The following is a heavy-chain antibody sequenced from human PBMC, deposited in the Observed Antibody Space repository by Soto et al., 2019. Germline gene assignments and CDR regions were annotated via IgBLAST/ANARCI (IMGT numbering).Heavy chain of an antibody. J-gene: IGHJ4*02. V-gene: IGHV5-51*01. CDR3: ARHSYYYDSSGYYSDY. Sequence: RGESLKISCKGSGYSFTSYWIGWVRQMPGKGLEWMGIIYPGDSDTRYSPSFQGQVTISADKSISTAYLQWSSLKASDTAMYYCARHSYYYDSSGYYSDYWGQGTLVTVSS. CDR2: IYPGDSDT. CDR1: GYSFTSYW. D-gene: IGHD3-22*01.